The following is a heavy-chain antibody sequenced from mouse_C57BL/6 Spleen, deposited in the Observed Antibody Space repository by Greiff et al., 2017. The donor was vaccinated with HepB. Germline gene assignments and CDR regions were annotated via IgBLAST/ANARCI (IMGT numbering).Heavy chain of an antibody. Sequence: EVMLVESEGGLVQPGSSMKLSCTASGFTFSDYYMAWVRQVPEKGLEWVANINYDGSSTYYLDSLKSRFIISRDNAKNILYLQMSSLKSEDTATYYCARGSMIFDYWGQGTTLTVSS. CDR3: ARGSMIFDY. J-gene: IGHJ2*01. CDR1: GFTFSDYY. D-gene: IGHD2-3*01. V-gene: IGHV5-16*01. CDR2: INYDGSST.